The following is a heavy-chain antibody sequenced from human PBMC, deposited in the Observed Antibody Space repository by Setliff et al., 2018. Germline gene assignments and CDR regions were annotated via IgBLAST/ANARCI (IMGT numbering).Heavy chain of an antibody. CDR1: GFTFSSYA. V-gene: IGHV3-23*01. Sequence: PGGSLRLSCAASGFTFSSYAMSWVRQAPGKGLEWVSTISGSGISTYYADSVKGRFLISRDNSRNTVYLQLNSLRAEDTAVYYCAKDYYFQFDCWGLGTLVTVSS. J-gene: IGHJ4*02. D-gene: IGHD3-22*01. CDR2: ISGSGIST. CDR3: AKDYYFQFDC.